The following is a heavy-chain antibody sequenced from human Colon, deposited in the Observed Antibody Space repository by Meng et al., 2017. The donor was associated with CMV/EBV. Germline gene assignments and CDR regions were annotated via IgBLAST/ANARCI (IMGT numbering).Heavy chain of an antibody. Sequence: GGSLRLSCAASGFTFSSYSMNWVRQAPGKGLEWVSSISSSSSYIYYADSVKGRFTISRDNAKNSLYLQMNSLRAEDTAVYYCAREPSHAAFDLWGQGTMVTVSS. CDR2: ISSSSSYI. V-gene: IGHV3-21*01. CDR3: AREPSHAAFDL. CDR1: GFTFSSYS. J-gene: IGHJ3*01.